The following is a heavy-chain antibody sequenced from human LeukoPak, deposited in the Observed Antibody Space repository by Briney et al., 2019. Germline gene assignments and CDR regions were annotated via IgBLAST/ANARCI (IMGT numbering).Heavy chain of an antibody. V-gene: IGHV1-46*01. D-gene: IGHD1-26*01. Sequence: GASVKVSFKASGYTFTSNLIHWVRQASGQGLEWMGIINPSGGRTTYAQKFQGRVTLTRDTSTSTVYMELSNLRSDDTAVYYCAREGGSFDNDGFDIWAQGTLVTVSP. J-gene: IGHJ3*02. CDR1: GYTFTSNL. CDR2: INPSGGRT. CDR3: AREGGSFDNDGFDI.